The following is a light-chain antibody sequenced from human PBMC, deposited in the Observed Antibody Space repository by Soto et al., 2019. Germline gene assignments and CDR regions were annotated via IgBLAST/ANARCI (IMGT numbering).Light chain of an antibody. CDR2: DAS. Sequence: DIEVTQNQYSPSASVGDRATMTCRASQGIRNELGWYQQKPGRAPKRLIYDASNLQSGVPSRFSDSGFGTEFTLTISSLQPEDFATYCCLQHYNFLWTFAEGT. CDR3: LQHYNFLWT. J-gene: IGKJ1*01. CDR1: QGIRNE. V-gene: IGKV1-17*01.